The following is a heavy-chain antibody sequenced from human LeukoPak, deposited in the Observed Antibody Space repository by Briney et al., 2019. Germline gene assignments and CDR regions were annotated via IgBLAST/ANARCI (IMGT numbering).Heavy chain of an antibody. CDR3: ARDNSPWLARD. CDR2: IYHSGST. CDR1: GYFISSGYY. Sequence: SETLSLTCAVSGYFISSGYYWGWIRQPPGKGLEWIGSIYHSGSTYYNPSLKSRVTISVDTSKNQFSLKLSSVTAADTAVYYCARDNSPWLARDWGQGTLVTVSS. V-gene: IGHV4-38-2*02. J-gene: IGHJ4*02. D-gene: IGHD6-19*01.